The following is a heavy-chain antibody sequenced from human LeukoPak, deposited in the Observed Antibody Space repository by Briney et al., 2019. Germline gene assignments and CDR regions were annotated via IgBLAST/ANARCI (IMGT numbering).Heavy chain of an antibody. J-gene: IGHJ4*02. Sequence: GGSLRLSCAASGFTFNSYSMNWVRQAPGKGLEWVSSISSSSSYIYYADSVKGRFTISRDNAKNSLYLQMNSLRAEDTAVYYCARKDSSGWEIDYYFDYWGQGTLVTVSS. CDR2: ISSSSSYI. V-gene: IGHV3-21*04. CDR1: GFTFNSYS. CDR3: ARKDSSGWEIDYYFDY. D-gene: IGHD6-19*01.